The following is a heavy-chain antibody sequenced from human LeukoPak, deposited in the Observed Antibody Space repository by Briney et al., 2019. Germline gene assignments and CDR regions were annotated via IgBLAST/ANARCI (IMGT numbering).Heavy chain of an antibody. CDR3: ARAYCGGDCFNFDY. Sequence: GGSLRLSCAASGFTFSSYGMHWVRQAPGKGLEWVAVIWYDGSNKYYADSVKGRFTISRDNSKNTLYLQMNSLRAEDTAVYYCARAYCGGDCFNFDYWGQGTLVTASS. V-gene: IGHV3-33*01. D-gene: IGHD2-21*02. CDR2: IWYDGSNK. J-gene: IGHJ4*02. CDR1: GFTFSSYG.